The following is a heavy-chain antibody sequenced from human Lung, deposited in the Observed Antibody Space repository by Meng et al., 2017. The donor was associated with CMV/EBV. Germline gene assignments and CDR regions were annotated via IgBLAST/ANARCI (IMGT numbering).Heavy chain of an antibody. Sequence: SVKVSCKASRNTFSSYTLTWVRQAPGQGLEWMGGIIPIFAIANYAQSFRGRVTITADTSTSTGYMELSGLRSEDTALYYCAVYCGTTSCYDGYGMDVWGQGTTVTVSS. J-gene: IGHJ6*02. CDR2: IIPIFAIA. V-gene: IGHV1-69*10. CDR1: RNTFSSYT. CDR3: AVYCGTTSCYDGYGMDV. D-gene: IGHD2-2*01.